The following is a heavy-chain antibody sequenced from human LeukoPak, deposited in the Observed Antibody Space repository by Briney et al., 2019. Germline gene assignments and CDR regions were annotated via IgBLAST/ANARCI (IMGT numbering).Heavy chain of an antibody. V-gene: IGHV4-61*02. D-gene: IGHD3/OR15-3a*01. Sequence: SETLSLTSNVSGVSISSGEYNWSWIRQPAGKGLEWIGRIYSSGRTNYNPSLKSRVTISVDTSKNQFSLNLSSVTAADTAGYYCARVINTRDWTKLDYWGQGTSVTVSS. CDR3: ARVINTRDWTKLDY. CDR2: IYSSGRT. CDR1: GVSISSGEYN. J-gene: IGHJ4*02.